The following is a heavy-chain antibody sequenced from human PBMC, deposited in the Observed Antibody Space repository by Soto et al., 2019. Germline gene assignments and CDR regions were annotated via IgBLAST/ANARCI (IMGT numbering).Heavy chain of an antibody. D-gene: IGHD5-12*01. Sequence: GRSLRLSCEASGFTFTSYWMHWVRQVPGKGLVWVSRINSDGSSTYYADSVKGRFTISRDNAKNTLYLQMNSLRAEDTAVYYCARDQIKDYSGYARRAFDYWGQGA. CDR1: GFTFTSYW. J-gene: IGHJ4*02. V-gene: IGHV3-74*01. CDR3: ARDQIKDYSGYARRAFDY. CDR2: INSDGSST.